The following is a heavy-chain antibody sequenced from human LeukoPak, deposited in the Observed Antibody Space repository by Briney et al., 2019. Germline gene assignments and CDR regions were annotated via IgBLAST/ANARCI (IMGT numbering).Heavy chain of an antibody. J-gene: IGHJ4*02. V-gene: IGHV3-11*05. CDR2: ISDSTTYT. CDR1: GFTFSNYY. Sequence: PGGSLRLSCAASGFTFSNYYMSWIRQAPGKGLEWVSYISDSTTYTNYADSVKGRFTISRDNSKNMLYLQMNSLRAEDTALYYCAKDLEAYYYADIDYWGQGTLVTVSS. CDR3: AKDLEAYYYADIDY. D-gene: IGHD3-10*01.